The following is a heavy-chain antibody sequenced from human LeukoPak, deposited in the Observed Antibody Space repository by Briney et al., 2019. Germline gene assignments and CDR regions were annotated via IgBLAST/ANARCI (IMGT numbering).Heavy chain of an antibody. J-gene: IGHJ3*02. CDR2: IYYSGST. D-gene: IGHD1-26*01. V-gene: IGHV4-61*01. Sequence: PSETLSLTCTVSGYSISSGYYWDWIRQPPGKGLEWIGYIYYSGSTNYNPSLKSRVTISVDTSKNQFSLKLSSVTAADTAVYYCARIYRISSGSYYADAFDIWGQGTMVTVSS. CDR1: GYSISSGYY. CDR3: ARIYRISSGSYYADAFDI.